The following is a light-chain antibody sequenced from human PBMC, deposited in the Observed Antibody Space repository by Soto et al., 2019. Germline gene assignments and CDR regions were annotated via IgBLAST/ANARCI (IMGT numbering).Light chain of an antibody. J-gene: IGKJ5*01. Sequence: EIVMTQSPATLSVSPGERATLSCRASQSVSGNLAWYQQKPGQAPRLLIYGASTRATGIPARFSGSGSGTEFSLLISSLQSEDFAVYYCLQYNNWPPLTFGQGTRLEIK. CDR2: GAS. CDR3: LQYNNWPPLT. CDR1: QSVSGN. V-gene: IGKV3-15*01.